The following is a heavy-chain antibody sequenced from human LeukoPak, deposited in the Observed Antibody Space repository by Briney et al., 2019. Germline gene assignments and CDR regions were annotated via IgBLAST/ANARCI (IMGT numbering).Heavy chain of an antibody. J-gene: IGHJ4*02. CDR2: IYYSGST. D-gene: IGHD4-17*01. CDR1: GGSISSYY. CDR3: ARGTGFYDYGDLFDY. Sequence: SETLSLTCTVSGGSISSYYWSWIRQPPGKGLEWIGYIYYSGSTNYNPSLKSRVTISVDTSKNQFSLKLSSVTVADTAVYYCARGTGFYDYGDLFDYWGQGTLVTVSS. V-gene: IGHV4-59*01.